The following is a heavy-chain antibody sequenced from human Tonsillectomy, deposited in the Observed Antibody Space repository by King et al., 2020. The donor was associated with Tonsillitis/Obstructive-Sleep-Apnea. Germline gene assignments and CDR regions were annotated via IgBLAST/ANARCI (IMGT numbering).Heavy chain of an antibody. CDR3: ARPRITGTTSYAF. V-gene: IGHV5-51*01. J-gene: IGHJ4*02. D-gene: IGHD1-20*01. CDR1: GYSFSNYW. CDR2: IYPGDSDT. Sequence: VQLVESGAEVKKPGESLKISCTGSGYSFSNYWIGWVRQMPGKGLEWMGIIYPGDSDTKYSPSFQGQVTISAARSISTTYLQWRSLKASDTAMYYCARPRITGTTSYAFWGQGTLVTVSS.